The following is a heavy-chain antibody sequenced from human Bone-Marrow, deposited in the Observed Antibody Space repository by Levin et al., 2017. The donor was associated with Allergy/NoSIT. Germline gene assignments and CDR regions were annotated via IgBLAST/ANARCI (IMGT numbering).Heavy chain of an antibody. Sequence: SETLSLTCSVSDVSTKTYYWSWVRQSPERGLEWIGYFDDSGTSAYNPSFKSRATISIDTSNNRFSLKLTSVTAADTAVYYCAKSRFSSSWYGAAMDVWGQGATVIVSS. D-gene: IGHD6-13*01. CDR2: FDDSGTS. CDR1: DVSTKTYY. V-gene: IGHV4-59*01. J-gene: IGHJ6*02. CDR3: AKSRFSSSWYGAAMDV.